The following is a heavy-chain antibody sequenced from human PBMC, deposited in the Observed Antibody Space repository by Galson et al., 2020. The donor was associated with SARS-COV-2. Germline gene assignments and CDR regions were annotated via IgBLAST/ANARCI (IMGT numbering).Heavy chain of an antibody. V-gene: IGHV3-30-3*01. Sequence: PGGSLRLSCAASGFTFSSYAMHWIRQAPGKGLEWVAVISYDGSNKYYADSVKGRFTISRDNSKNTLYLQMNSLRAEDTAVYYCARDLLMVNPYYYYYGMDGWGQGTTVTVAS. CDR2: ISYDGSNK. CDR1: GFTFSSYA. CDR3: ARDLLMVNPYYYYYGMDG. D-gene: IGHD2-8*01. J-gene: IGHJ6*02.